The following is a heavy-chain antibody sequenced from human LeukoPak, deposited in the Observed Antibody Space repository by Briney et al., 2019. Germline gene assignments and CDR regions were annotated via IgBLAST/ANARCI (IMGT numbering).Heavy chain of an antibody. CDR1: GGTFSSYA. V-gene: IGHV1-69*04. Sequence: GASVKVSCKASGGTFSSYAISWVRQAPGQGLEWMGRIIPILGIANYAQKFQGRVTITADKSTSTAYMELSSLRSEDTAVYYCARAGTDGYNLDYWGQGTLVTVSS. CDR3: ARAGTDGYNLDY. CDR2: IIPILGIA. J-gene: IGHJ4*02. D-gene: IGHD5-24*01.